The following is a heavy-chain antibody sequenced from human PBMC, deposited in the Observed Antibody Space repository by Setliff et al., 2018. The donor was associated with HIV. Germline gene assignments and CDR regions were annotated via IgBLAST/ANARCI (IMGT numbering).Heavy chain of an antibody. V-gene: IGHV4-4*02. CDR1: GGSISSSNW. CDR2: IYHTGST. Sequence: SETLSLTCAVSGGSISSSNWWSWVRQPPGKGLEWIGEIYHTGSTNYNPSLKSRVTISVDKSNNQFSLKLSSVTAADTAVYYCARGSGTFYDVLTFGPWGQGTLVTVSS. CDR3: ARGSGTFYDVLTFGP. J-gene: IGHJ4*02. D-gene: IGHD3-9*01.